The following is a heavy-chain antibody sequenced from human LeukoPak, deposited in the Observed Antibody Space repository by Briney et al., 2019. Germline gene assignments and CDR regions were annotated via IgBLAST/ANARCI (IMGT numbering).Heavy chain of an antibody. J-gene: IGHJ5*02. CDR3: ARDPGDYGDYASGWFDP. V-gene: IGHV3-23*01. Sequence: GGSLRLSCAASGFTFSSYAMSWVRQAPGKGLEWVSAISGSGGSTYYADSVKGRFTISRDNSKNTLYLQVNSLRAEDTAVYYCARDPGDYGDYASGWFDPWGQGTLVTVSS. D-gene: IGHD4-17*01. CDR1: GFTFSSYA. CDR2: ISGSGGST.